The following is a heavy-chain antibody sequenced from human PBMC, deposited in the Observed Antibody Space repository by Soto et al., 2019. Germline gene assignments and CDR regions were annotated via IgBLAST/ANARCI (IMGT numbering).Heavy chain of an antibody. CDR1: GLPFSSHA. V-gene: IGHV3-23*01. Sequence: GGSLRLSCAVSGLPFSSHARSWVRQAPGNGLGWVSGISGSCDITYYADSGKGLCTISRDNSRNTMYLKLNSLRGEETALYYCPPRAFYDIRPYYWSYFDYWGQGSMVTVSS. CDR2: ISGSCDIT. CDR3: PPRAFYDIRPYYWSYFDY. J-gene: IGHJ4*02. D-gene: IGHD3-22*01.